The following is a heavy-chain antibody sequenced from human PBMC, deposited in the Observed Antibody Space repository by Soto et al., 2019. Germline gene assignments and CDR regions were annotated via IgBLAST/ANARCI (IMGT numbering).Heavy chain of an antibody. Sequence: SETLSLTCTVSGGSISSSSYYWGWIRQPPGKGPEWIGSIYYSGNTKYNPSLKSRVTISADTSKNQFSLKLSSVTAADTAVYYCARGHYDFWSGYFATIDYWGQGTLVTVSS. D-gene: IGHD3-3*01. V-gene: IGHV4-39*07. CDR1: GGSISSSSYY. CDR2: IYYSGNT. J-gene: IGHJ4*02. CDR3: ARGHYDFWSGYFATIDY.